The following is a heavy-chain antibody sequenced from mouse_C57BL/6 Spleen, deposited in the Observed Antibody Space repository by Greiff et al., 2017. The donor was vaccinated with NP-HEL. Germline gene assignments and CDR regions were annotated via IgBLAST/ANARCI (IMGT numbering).Heavy chain of an antibody. Sequence: VQLQESGAELVKPGASVKISCKASGYAFSSYWMNWVKQRPGKGLEWIGQIYPGDGDTNYNGKFKGKATLTADKSSSTAYMQLSSLTSEDSAVYFCARWGTTVGWYFDVWGTGTTVTVSS. CDR1: GYAFSSYW. CDR3: ARWGTTVGWYFDV. CDR2: IYPGDGDT. J-gene: IGHJ1*03. D-gene: IGHD1-1*01. V-gene: IGHV1-80*01.